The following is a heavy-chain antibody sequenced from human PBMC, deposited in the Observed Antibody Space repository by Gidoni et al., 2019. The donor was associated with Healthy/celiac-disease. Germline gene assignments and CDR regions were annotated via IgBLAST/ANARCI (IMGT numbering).Heavy chain of an antibody. D-gene: IGHD2-2*01. Sequence: QVQLQQRGAGLLKPSETLSLTCAVYGGSFSGYYWSWIRQPPGKGLEWIGEINHSGSTNYNPSLKSRVTISVDTSKIQFSLKLSSVTAADTAVYYCARDSSYDYWGQGTLVTVSS. V-gene: IGHV4-34*01. CDR1: GGSFSGYY. J-gene: IGHJ4*02. CDR2: INHSGST. CDR3: ARDSSYDY.